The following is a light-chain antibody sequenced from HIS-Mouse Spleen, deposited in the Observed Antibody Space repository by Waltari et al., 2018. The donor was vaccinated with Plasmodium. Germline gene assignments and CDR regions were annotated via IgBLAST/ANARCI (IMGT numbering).Light chain of an antibody. CDR2: EDS. CDR1: ALPKKY. J-gene: IGLJ3*02. V-gene: IGLV3-10*01. Sequence: SYELTQPPSVSVSPGQTARITCSGDALPKKYAYWYQQKSGQAPVLVNYEDSKRPSGIPWGFSGSSSGTMATLTISGAQVEDEADYYCYSTDSSGNHRVFGGGTKLTVL. CDR3: YSTDSSGNHRV.